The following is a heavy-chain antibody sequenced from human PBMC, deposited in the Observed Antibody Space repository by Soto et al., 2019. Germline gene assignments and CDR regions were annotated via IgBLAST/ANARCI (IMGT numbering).Heavy chain of an antibody. CDR1: GYTFTSYG. D-gene: IGHD3-22*01. J-gene: IGHJ6*02. Sequence: ASVKVSCKASGYTFTSYGISWVRQAPGQGLEWMGWISAYNGNTNYAQKLQGRVTVTTDTSTSTAYMELRSLRSDDTAVYYCARLQTDYYDSSGYLYYYYYGMDVWGQGTTVTVSS. CDR2: ISAYNGNT. V-gene: IGHV1-18*04. CDR3: ARLQTDYYDSSGYLYYYYYGMDV.